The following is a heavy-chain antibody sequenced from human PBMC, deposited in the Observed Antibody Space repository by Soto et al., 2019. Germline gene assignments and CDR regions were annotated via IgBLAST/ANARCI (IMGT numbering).Heavy chain of an antibody. CDR3: ARHIGGFLEWLFNWFDP. D-gene: IGHD3-3*01. Sequence: KPSETLSLTCTVSGGSISSSSYYWGWIRQPPGKGLEWIGSIYYSGSTYYNPSLKSRVTISVDTSKNQFSLKLSSVTAADTAVYYCARHIGGFLEWLFNWFDPWGQGTLVTVSS. CDR1: GGSISSSSYY. CDR2: IYYSGST. V-gene: IGHV4-39*01. J-gene: IGHJ5*02.